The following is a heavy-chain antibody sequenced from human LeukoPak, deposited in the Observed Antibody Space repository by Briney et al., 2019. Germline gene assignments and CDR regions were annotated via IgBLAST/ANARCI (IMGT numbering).Heavy chain of an antibody. CDR1: GFTFSNYA. V-gene: IGHV3-23*01. Sequence: GGSLRLSCAASGFTFSNYAVTWVRQAPGKGLEWVSAISGSGGSTYYADSVKGRFTISRDNSKNTLYLQMSSLRAEDTAVYYCAKDRGRYYDSSGYYWGYYFDSWGQGILVTVST. CDR3: AKDRGRYYDSSGYYWGYYFDS. D-gene: IGHD3-22*01. CDR2: ISGSGGST. J-gene: IGHJ4*02.